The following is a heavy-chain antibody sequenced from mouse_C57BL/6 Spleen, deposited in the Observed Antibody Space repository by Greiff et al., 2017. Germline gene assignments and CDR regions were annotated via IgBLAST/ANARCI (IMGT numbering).Heavy chain of an antibody. V-gene: IGHV5-17*01. J-gene: IGHJ2*01. Sequence: DVMLVESGGGLVKPGGSLKLSCAASGFTFSDYGMHWVRQAPEKGLEWVAYISSGSSTIYYADTVKGRFTISRDNAKNTLFLQMTSLRSEDTAMYYCARGYYDYVGGFDYWGQGTTLTVSS. CDR1: GFTFSDYG. CDR3: ARGYYDYVGGFDY. CDR2: ISSGSSTI. D-gene: IGHD2-4*01.